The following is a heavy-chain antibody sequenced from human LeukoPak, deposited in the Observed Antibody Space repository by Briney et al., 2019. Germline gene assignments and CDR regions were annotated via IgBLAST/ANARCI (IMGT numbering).Heavy chain of an antibody. CDR1: GYTFTTYA. CDR2: INTGNGNT. Sequence: ASVKVSCKASGYTFTTYAIHWVRKAPGQRLEWMGWINTGNGNTKHSQNFQGRVTITRDTSASTAYMERSSLRSEDTAVYYCARHSLTYPAGFDYWGQGTLVTVSS. V-gene: IGHV1-3*04. D-gene: IGHD2/OR15-2a*01. J-gene: IGHJ4*02. CDR3: ARHSLTYPAGFDY.